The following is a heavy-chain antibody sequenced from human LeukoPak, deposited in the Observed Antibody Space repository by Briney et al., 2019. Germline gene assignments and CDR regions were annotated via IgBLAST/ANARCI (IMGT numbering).Heavy chain of an antibody. CDR3: ASWPSMVRENNWFDP. CDR1: GGTFSSYA. J-gene: IGHJ5*02. CDR2: IIPILGIA. V-gene: IGHV1-69*04. Sequence: ASVKVSCKASGGTFSSYAISWVRQAPGQGLEWMGRIIPILGIANYAQKSQGRVTITADKSTSTAYMELSSLRSEDTAVYYCASWPSMVRENNWFDPWGQGTLVTVSS. D-gene: IGHD3-10*01.